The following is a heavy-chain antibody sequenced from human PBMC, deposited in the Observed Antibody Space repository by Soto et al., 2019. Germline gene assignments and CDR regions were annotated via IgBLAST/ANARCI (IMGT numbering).Heavy chain of an antibody. CDR2: ISGSGGST. CDR1: GFTFSIYA. J-gene: IGHJ4*02. D-gene: IGHD6-13*01. CDR3: AKATRGGAATLIRDY. Sequence: EVQLLESGGGLVQPGGSLRLSCAAAGFTFSIYAMSWVRQAPGKGLEWVSAISGSGGSTYYADSVKGRFTIPRANSKNTLYLQMNSLRADDTAVYYCAKATRGGAATLIRDYWGQGTLVTVSS. V-gene: IGHV3-23*01.